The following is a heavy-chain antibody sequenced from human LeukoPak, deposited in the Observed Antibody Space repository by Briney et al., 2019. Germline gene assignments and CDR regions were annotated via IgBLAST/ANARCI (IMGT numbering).Heavy chain of an antibody. D-gene: IGHD2-2*02. CDR2: IDPSDSYT. CDR1: GYSFTSYW. V-gene: IGHV5-10-1*01. J-gene: IGHJ5*02. Sequence: GESLKISCKGSGYSFTSYWISWVRQMPGKGLEWMGRIDPSDSYTNYSPSFQGHVTISADKSISTADLQWSSLKASDTAMYYCASSYCSSTSCYISWFDPWGQGTLVTVSS. CDR3: ASSYCSSTSCYISWFDP.